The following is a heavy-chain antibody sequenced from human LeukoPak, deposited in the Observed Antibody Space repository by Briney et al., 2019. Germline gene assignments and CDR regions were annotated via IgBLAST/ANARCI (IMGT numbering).Heavy chain of an antibody. D-gene: IGHD3-22*01. V-gene: IGHV1-69*13. Sequence: GASVKVSCKASGGTFSGYAISWVRQAPGQGLEWMGGIIPIFGTANYAQKFQGRVTITADESTSIAYMELSSLRSEDTAVYYCARDPGLYDSSGYSPFDYWGQGTLVTVSS. CDR2: IIPIFGTA. CDR3: ARDPGLYDSSGYSPFDY. J-gene: IGHJ4*02. CDR1: GGTFSGYA.